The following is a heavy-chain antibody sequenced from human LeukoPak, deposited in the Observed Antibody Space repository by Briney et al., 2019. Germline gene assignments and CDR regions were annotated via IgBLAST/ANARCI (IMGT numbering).Heavy chain of an antibody. CDR1: GGSISSGGYY. D-gene: IGHD5-24*01. J-gene: IGHJ4*02. CDR2: IYYSGST. CDR3: ARGDGYNYASFDY. Sequence: SETLSLTCTVSGGSISSGGYYWSWIRQHPGKGLEWIGYIYYSGSTYYNPSLESRVTISVDTPKNQFSLKLSSVTAADTAVYYCARGDGYNYASFDYWGQGTLVTVSS. V-gene: IGHV4-31*03.